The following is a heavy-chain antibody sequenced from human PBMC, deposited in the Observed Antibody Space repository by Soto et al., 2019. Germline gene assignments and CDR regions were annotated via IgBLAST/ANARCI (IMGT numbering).Heavy chain of an antibody. CDR1: GYTFIRYY. J-gene: IGHJ4*02. D-gene: IGHD3-22*01. Sequence: ASVKVSCKASGYTFIRYYVNWVRQAPGQGLEWMGMIDPSGGSTNYAQKLQGRVTMTTDTSTSTAYMELRSLRSDDTAVYYCARGLGRYYYDSSGYYYAAYWGQGTLVTVS. CDR3: ARGLGRYYYDSSGYYYAAY. V-gene: IGHV1-46*01. CDR2: IDPSGGST.